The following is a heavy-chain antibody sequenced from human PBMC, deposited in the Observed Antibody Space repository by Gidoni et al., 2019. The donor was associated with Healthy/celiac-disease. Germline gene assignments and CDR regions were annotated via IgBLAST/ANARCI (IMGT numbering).Heavy chain of an antibody. J-gene: IGHJ6*02. CDR3: VRSQIQLWLNGMDV. V-gene: IGHV3-64D*06. CDR2: ISSNGGST. Sequence: EVQLVESGGGLVQPGGSLGLCCSASGFPFSSYAMHWVRQAPGKGLEYVSAISSNGGSTYYADSVKGRFTISRDNSKNTLYLQMSSLRAEDTAVYYCVRSQIQLWLNGMDVWGQGTTVTVSS. D-gene: IGHD5-18*01. CDR1: GFPFSSYA.